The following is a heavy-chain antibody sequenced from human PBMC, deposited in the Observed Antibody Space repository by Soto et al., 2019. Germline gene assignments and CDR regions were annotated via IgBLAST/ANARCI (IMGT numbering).Heavy chain of an antibody. Sequence: SETLSLTCAVSGGSISSDNWWCWVRQPPGKGLEWIGEIYHSGRTNYNPSLKSRVTISVDKSKNQFSLKLTSVTAADTAVYYCVKDRSDTWSFDNWGQGTLVTVSS. CDR3: VKDRSDTWSFDN. CDR2: IYHSGRT. CDR1: GGSISSDNW. D-gene: IGHD2-8*02. J-gene: IGHJ4*02. V-gene: IGHV4-4*02.